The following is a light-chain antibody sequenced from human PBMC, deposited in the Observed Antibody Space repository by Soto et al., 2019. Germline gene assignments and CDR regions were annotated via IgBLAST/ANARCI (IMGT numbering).Light chain of an antibody. Sequence: DIVMTQSPLSLPVTPGEPASISCTSSQSLLNSNGNNYVDWYVQKPGQSPQLLIPLGSKRASEVHERFSGSGSGTSCILKISRVEAEDVGVYYCLQPLRNPWTFGQGTKVEIK. V-gene: IGKV2-28*01. CDR2: LGS. CDR1: QSLLNSNGNNY. CDR3: LQPLRNPWT. J-gene: IGKJ1*01.